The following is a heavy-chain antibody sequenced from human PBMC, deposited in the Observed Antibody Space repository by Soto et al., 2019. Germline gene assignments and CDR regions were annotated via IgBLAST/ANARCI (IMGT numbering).Heavy chain of an antibody. V-gene: IGHV3-23*01. CDR3: AKTWINSGYYGSGPMDV. D-gene: IGHD3-10*01. J-gene: IGHJ6*02. Sequence: GSLRLSCAASGFKFSRYAMSWVRQAPGKGLEWVSAISGSGGSTYYADSVKGRFTISGDNSKNTLYLQMNSLRAEDTAVYYCAKTWINSGYYGSGPMDVWGQGTTVTVSS. CDR2: ISGSGGST. CDR1: GFKFSRYA.